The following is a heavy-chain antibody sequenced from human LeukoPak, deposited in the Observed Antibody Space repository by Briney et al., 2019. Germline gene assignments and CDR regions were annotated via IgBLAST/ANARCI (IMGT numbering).Heavy chain of an antibody. J-gene: IGHJ4*02. CDR1: GITVSSDY. V-gene: IGHV3-66*01. Sequence: GGSLRLSCATSGITVSSDYMSWVRQAPGKGLEWVSVIYSGGSTYYADSVKGRFTISRGNSKNTLYLQMNSLRAEDTALYYCARGGGAYCGGDCYRNFDYWGQGTLVTVSS. D-gene: IGHD2-21*02. CDR3: ARGGGAYCGGDCYRNFDY. CDR2: IYSGGST.